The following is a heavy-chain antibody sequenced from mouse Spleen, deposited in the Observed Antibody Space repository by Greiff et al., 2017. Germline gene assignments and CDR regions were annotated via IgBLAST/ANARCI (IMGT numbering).Heavy chain of an antibody. Sequence: EVQLQQSGPELVKPGDSVKISCKASGYSFTGYFMNWVMQSHGKSLEWIGRINPYNGDTFYNQKFKGKATLTVDKSSSTAHMELRSLTSEDSAVYYCARNYGSSSCWYFDVWGAGTTVTVSS. CDR2: INPYNGDT. V-gene: IGHV1-20*01. CDR3: ARNYGSSSCWYFDV. CDR1: GYSFTGYF. J-gene: IGHJ1*01. D-gene: IGHD1-1*01.